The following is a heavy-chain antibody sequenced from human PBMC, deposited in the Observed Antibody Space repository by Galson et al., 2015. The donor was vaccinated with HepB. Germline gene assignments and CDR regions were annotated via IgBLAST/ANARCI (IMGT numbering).Heavy chain of an antibody. CDR1: GGSISSSSYY. CDR2: IYYSGST. Sequence: SETLSLTCTVSGGSISSSSYYWGWVRQPPGKGLEWIGSIYYSGSTYYNPSFKSRVTISVNTSKNQFSLRLSSVTATDTAIYYCARHRGVPPFDYWGQGTLVTVSS. V-gene: IGHV4-39*01. J-gene: IGHJ4*02. CDR3: ARHRGVPPFDY. D-gene: IGHD1-1*01.